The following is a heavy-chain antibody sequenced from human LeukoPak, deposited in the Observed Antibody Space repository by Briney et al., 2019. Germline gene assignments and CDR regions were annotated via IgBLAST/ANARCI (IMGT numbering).Heavy chain of an antibody. V-gene: IGHV3-74*01. CDR1: GFTFSVFW. J-gene: IGHJ4*02. D-gene: IGHD7-27*01. CDR3: ARDMWGTFDY. CDR2: ISPDGSTT. Sequence: QSGGSLRLSCAASGFTFSVFWMHWVRQAPGTGPVWVSRISPDGSTTNYPDSVKGRFTISRDHAKNALYLQISSLGAEDTAMYYCARDMWGTFDYWGQGTLVTVSS.